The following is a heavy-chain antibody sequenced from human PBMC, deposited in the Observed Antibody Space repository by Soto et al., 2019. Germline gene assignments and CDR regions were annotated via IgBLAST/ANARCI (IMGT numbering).Heavy chain of an antibody. V-gene: IGHV1-18*01. CDR3: ARDRIAISMLVPGEGAFYI. J-gene: IGHJ3*02. CDR2: ISAYNGNT. CDR1: GYTFTSYG. D-gene: IGHD3-22*01. Sequence: QVQLAQSGAEVKKPGASVKVSCKASGYTFTSYGISWVRQAPGQGLEWMGWISAYNGNTDYAQKLQGRVTMTTDTSPSTAHMELRSMRADDTAVYYCARDRIAISMLVPGEGAFYIWGQGTMVTVSS.